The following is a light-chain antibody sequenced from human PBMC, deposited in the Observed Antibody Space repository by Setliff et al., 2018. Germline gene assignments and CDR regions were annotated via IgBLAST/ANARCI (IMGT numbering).Light chain of an antibody. CDR2: DVS. Sequence: QSVLTQPASVSGSPGQSITISCTGTSSDIGGYNYVSWYQQHAGKAPKVMIYDVSNRPSGVSERFSVSKSGNTASLTISGLQTEDEADYYCSSYTSTSTLDWVFGGGTKVTVL. CDR3: SSYTSTSTLDWV. CDR1: SSDIGGYNY. J-gene: IGLJ3*02. V-gene: IGLV2-14*03.